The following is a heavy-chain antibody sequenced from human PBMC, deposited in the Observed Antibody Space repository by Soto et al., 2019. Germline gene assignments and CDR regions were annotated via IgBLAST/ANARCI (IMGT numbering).Heavy chain of an antibody. Sequence: QVQLVQSGAEVKKPGASVKVSCKASGYTFTSYAMHWVRQAPGQRLEWMGWINAGNGNTKYSQKFQGRVTITRDTSASTAYMELSSLRSEDTAVYYCAYGATVTTSHYYYYVDVWGKGTTVTVSS. D-gene: IGHD4-17*01. J-gene: IGHJ6*03. CDR2: INAGNGNT. V-gene: IGHV1-3*01. CDR3: AYGATVTTSHYYYYVDV. CDR1: GYTFTSYA.